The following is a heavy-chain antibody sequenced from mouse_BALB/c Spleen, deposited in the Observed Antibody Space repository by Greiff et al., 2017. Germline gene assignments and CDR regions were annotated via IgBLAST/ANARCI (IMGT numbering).Heavy chain of an antibody. CDR2: IDPANGNT. CDR3: DRDYYGSSYWYFDV. CDR1: GFNIKDTY. D-gene: IGHD1-1*01. Sequence: EVQLQQSGAELVKPGASVKLSCTASGFNIKDTYMHWVKQRPEQGLEWIGRIDPANGNTNYDPKFQGKATITADTSSNTAYLQLSSLTSEDTAVYYCDRDYYGSSYWYFDVWGAGTTVTVSS. J-gene: IGHJ1*01. V-gene: IGHV14-3*02.